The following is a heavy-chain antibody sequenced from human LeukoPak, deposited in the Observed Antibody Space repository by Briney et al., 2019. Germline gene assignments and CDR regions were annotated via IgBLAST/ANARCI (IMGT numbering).Heavy chain of an antibody. CDR3: ARAGLLWFGELGFDY. Sequence: KPGGSLRLSCAASGFTFSGYTMNWVRQAPGKGLEWVSSISSSSSSIYYADSVKGRFTISRDNSKNTLYLQMNSLRAEDTAVYYCARAGLLWFGELGFDYWGQGTLVTVSS. D-gene: IGHD3-10*01. CDR1: GFTFSGYT. V-gene: IGHV3-21*01. J-gene: IGHJ4*02. CDR2: ISSSSSSI.